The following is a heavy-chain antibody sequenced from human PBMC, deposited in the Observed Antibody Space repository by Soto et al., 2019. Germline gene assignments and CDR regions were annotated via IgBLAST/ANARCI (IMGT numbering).Heavy chain of an antibody. D-gene: IGHD1-26*01. CDR3: ARDPEEGATVHYYDGMDG. CDR2: ISYDGSNK. J-gene: IGHJ6*02. Sequence: LSCAGSGFTFSSSAMHWVRHAPGKGLEWVAVISYDGSNKYYADSVKGRFTISRDNSKNTLYLQMHSLRAEDTAVYYCARDPEEGATVHYYDGMDGWGQGTTVTVSS. CDR1: GFTFSSSA. V-gene: IGHV3-30-3*01.